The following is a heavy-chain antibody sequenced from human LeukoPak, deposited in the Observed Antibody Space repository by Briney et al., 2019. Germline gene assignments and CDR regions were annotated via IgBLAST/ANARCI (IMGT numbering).Heavy chain of an antibody. D-gene: IGHD3-16*01. V-gene: IGHV1-8*01. CDR1: GNIFTSFD. CDR3: ARGFNYGKFDY. CDR2: MSPNSGNT. J-gene: IGHJ4*02. Sequence: ASVKVSCKASGNIFTSFDINWVRQATGQGLEWMGWMSPNSGNTGYAQKFQGRVTMTRNTSIGTAYMELSRLRSDDTAVYYCARGFNYGKFDYWGQGTLVTVSS.